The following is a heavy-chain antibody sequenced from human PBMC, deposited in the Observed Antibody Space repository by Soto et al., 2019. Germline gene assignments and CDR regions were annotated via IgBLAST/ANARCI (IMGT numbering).Heavy chain of an antibody. CDR3: AADSPAWGSYAFDY. CDR2: IKSENDGGII. J-gene: IGHJ4*02. Sequence: PGGSLRLSCAASGFTFKTAWMNWVRQSPGKGLEWVGRIKSENDGGIIDYAAPVKGRFIISRDGSKNTVYLEMNSLNTEDTAVYYCAADSPAWGSYAFDYWGQG. CDR1: GFTFKTAW. D-gene: IGHD3-16*01. V-gene: IGHV3-15*07.